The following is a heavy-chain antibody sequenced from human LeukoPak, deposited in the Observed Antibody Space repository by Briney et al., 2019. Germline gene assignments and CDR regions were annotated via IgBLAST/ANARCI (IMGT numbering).Heavy chain of an antibody. V-gene: IGHV3-7*01. J-gene: IGHJ4*02. CDR2: IKQDGSEK. CDR1: GFTLSSYW. Sequence: GGSLRLSCAASGFTLSSYWMSWVRQAPGKGLEWVANIKQDGSEKYYVDFVKGRFTISRDNAKNSLYLQMNSLRADDTAVYYCARGGPHIAVAGNSGRLYYFNYWGQGTLVTVSS. D-gene: IGHD6-19*01. CDR3: ARGGPHIAVAGNSGRLYYFNY.